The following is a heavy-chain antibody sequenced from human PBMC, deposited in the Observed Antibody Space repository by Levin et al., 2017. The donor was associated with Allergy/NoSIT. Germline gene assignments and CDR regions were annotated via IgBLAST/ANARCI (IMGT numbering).Heavy chain of an antibody. CDR1: GSPLSSYS. D-gene: IGHD3-10*01. CDR2: ISSGSSYI. V-gene: IGHV3-21*01. CDR3: ARDSDFQH. J-gene: IGHJ1*01. Sequence: LSLTCAAPGSPLSSYSMNWVRQAPGKGLEWVSYISSGSSYIYYADSVKGRFTISRDNAKNSLYLQMNSLRAEDTAVYYCARDSDFQHWGQGTLVTVSS.